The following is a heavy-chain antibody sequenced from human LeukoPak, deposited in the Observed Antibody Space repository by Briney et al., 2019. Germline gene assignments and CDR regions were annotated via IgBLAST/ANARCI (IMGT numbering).Heavy chain of an antibody. J-gene: IGHJ4*02. D-gene: IGHD4-23*01. CDR1: GGSISSYY. CDR2: IYYSGST. Sequence: PSETPSLTCTVSGGSISSYYWSWIRQPPGKGLEWIGYIYYSGSTNYNPSLKSRVTISVDTSKNQFSLKLSSVTAADTAVYYCARQVVNRYMNFDYWGQGTLVTVSS. CDR3: ARQVVNRYMNFDY. V-gene: IGHV4-59*08.